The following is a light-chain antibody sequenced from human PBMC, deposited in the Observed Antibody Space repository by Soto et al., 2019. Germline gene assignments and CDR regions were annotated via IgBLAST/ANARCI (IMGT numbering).Light chain of an antibody. CDR1: QDISKY. J-gene: IGKJ4*01. V-gene: IGKV1-33*01. CDR2: DAS. CDR3: QQYDNYPIT. Sequence: DIPMTQSPSSLSASVGDRVTITCQASQDISKYLNWFQQKPGKAPMLLMYDASTLETGVPSRFSGSGSGTDFTFTISSLQPEDIATYYCQQYDNYPITFGGGTKVEIK.